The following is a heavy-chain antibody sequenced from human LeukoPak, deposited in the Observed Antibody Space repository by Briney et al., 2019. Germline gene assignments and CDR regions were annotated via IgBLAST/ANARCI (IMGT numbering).Heavy chain of an antibody. J-gene: IGHJ3*02. CDR1: GYTFTNYG. Sequence: GASVKVSCKASGYTFTNYGISWVRQAPGQGLEWMGWISAYNGNTNYAQKLQGRVTMTTDTPTSTAYMELRSLRSDDTAVYYCARVMAVGDSSGYYYVAFDIWGQGTMVTVSS. CDR3: ARVMAVGDSSGYYYVAFDI. D-gene: IGHD3-22*01. CDR2: ISAYNGNT. V-gene: IGHV1-18*01.